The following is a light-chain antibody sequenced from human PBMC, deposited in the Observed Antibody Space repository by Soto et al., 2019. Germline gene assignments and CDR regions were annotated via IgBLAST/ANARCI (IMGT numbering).Light chain of an antibody. J-gene: IGKJ5*01. CDR3: QQRSNWPPIT. CDR1: QSVSSY. Sequence: EIVLTQSQATLSLSPGERAALXCRASQSVSSYLAWYQQKPGQAPRLLIYDASNRATGIPARFSGSGSGTDFTLTISSLEPEDFAVYYCQQRSNWPPITFGQGTRLEI. V-gene: IGKV3-11*01. CDR2: DAS.